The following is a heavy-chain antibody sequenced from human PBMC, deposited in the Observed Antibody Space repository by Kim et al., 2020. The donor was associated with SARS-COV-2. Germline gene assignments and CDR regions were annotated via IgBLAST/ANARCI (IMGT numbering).Heavy chain of an antibody. CDR3: AKGVRAGSGSYYFDY. D-gene: IGHD6-19*01. CDR1: GFTVTSTH. CDR2: IYSGGGT. V-gene: IGHV3-53*01. J-gene: IGHJ4*02. Sequence: GGSLRLSCAASGFTVTSTHMSWVRQAPGKGLEWVSVIYSGGGTYYADSVKGRFTISRDKSKNTLYLQMNNLRAEDTAVYYCAKGVRAGSGSYYFDYWGQGTLVTVSS.